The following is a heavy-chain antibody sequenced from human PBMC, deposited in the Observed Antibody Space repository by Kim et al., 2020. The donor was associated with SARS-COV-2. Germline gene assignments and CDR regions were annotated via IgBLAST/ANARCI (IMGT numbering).Heavy chain of an antibody. CDR3: AKDKFAIVVVTAGAFDI. D-gene: IGHD2-21*02. CDR2: ISYDGSNK. V-gene: IGHV3-30*18. CDR1: GFTFSSYG. J-gene: IGHJ3*02. Sequence: GGSLRLSCAASGFTFSSYGMHWVRQAPGKGLEWVAVISYDGSNKYYADSVKGRFTISRDNSKNTLYLQMNSLRAEDTAVYYCAKDKFAIVVVTAGAFDI.